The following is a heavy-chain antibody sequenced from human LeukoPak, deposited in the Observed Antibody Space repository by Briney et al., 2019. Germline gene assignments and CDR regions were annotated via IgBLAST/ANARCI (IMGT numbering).Heavy chain of an antibody. D-gene: IGHD3-10*01. CDR3: AGGHGSAYYYYYYMGV. V-gene: IGHV1-8*03. CDR1: GYTFTSYD. J-gene: IGHJ6*03. Sequence: ASVKVSCKASGYTFTSYDINWVRQATGQGLEWMGWMNPNSGNTGYAQKFQGRVTITRNTSISTAYMELSSLRSEDTAVYYCAGGHGSAYYYYYYMGVWGKGTTVTISS. CDR2: MNPNSGNT.